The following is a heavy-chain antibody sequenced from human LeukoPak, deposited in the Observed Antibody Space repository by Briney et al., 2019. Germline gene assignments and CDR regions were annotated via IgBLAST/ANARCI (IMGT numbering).Heavy chain of an antibody. D-gene: IGHD5-24*01. CDR2: IYCSGST. CDR3: ARVGRWLQLDY. CDR1: GGFISSGGYY. V-gene: IGHV4-31*03. Sequence: SETLSLTCTVSGGFISSGGYYWSWIRQHPGKGLEWIGYIYCSGSTYYNPSLKSRVTISEDTSKNQFSLKLSSVTAADTAVYYCARVGRWLQLDYWGQGTLVTVSS. J-gene: IGHJ4*02.